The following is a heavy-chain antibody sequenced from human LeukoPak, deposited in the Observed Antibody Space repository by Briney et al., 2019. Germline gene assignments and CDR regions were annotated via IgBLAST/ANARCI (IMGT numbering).Heavy chain of an antibody. J-gene: IGHJ4*02. V-gene: IGHV1-18*01. CDR1: GYTFTSYG. D-gene: IGHD5-18*01. CDR2: ISAYNGNT. Sequence: ASVTVSCKASGYTFTSYGISWVRQAPGQGLEWMGWISAYNGNTNYAQKLQGRVAMTTDTSTSTAYMELRSLRSDDTAVYYCARSSWDGYGYGVAVFDYWGQGNLVTVSS. CDR3: ARSSWDGYGYGVAVFDY.